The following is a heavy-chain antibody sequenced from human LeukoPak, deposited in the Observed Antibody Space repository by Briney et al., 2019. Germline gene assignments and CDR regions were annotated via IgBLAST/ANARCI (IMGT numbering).Heavy chain of an antibody. J-gene: IGHJ4*02. V-gene: IGHV3-23*01. D-gene: IGHD3-22*01. Sequence: HTGGSLRLSCAASGFTFSSYAMSWVRQAPGKGLEWVSAISGNGDRSFYSDSVKGRFTISRDNSKNTLYLQMNSLRAEDTAEYYCAKGYYESSGYYCVASDYWGQGTLVTVSS. CDR1: GFTFSSYA. CDR2: ISGNGDRS. CDR3: AKGYYESSGYYCVASDY.